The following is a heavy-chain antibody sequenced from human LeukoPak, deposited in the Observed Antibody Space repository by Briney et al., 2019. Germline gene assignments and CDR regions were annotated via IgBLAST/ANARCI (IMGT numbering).Heavy chain of an antibody. CDR1: GGSISSSNW. D-gene: IGHD2-8*01. CDR3: ARGRRGYCTNGVCYLGY. CDR2: IYHSGST. Sequence: PSGTLSLTCAVSGGSISSSNWWSWVRQPPGKGLEWTGEIYHSGSTNYNPSLKSRVTISVDTSKNQFSLKLSSVTAADTAVYYCARGRRGYCTNGVCYLGYWGQGTLVTVSS. V-gene: IGHV4-4*02. J-gene: IGHJ4*02.